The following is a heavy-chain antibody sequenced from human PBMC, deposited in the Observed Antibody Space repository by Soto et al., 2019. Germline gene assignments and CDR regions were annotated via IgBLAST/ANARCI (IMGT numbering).Heavy chain of an antibody. Sequence: PGGSLRLSCAASGFTFSSYAMSWVRQAPGKGLEWVSAISGSGGSTYYADSAKGRFTISRDNSKNTLYLQMNSLRAEDTAVYYCASASGYDMGFDYWGQGTLVTVSS. J-gene: IGHJ4*02. CDR1: GFTFSSYA. V-gene: IGHV3-23*01. CDR3: ASASGYDMGFDY. D-gene: IGHD5-12*01. CDR2: ISGSGGST.